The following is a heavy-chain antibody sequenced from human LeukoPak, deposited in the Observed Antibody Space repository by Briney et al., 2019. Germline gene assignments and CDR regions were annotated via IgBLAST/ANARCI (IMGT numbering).Heavy chain of an antibody. J-gene: IGHJ4*02. D-gene: IGHD3-3*01. Sequence: NAGGCLRLSCAASGFSISNYTLTSVRQSPGKGLEWVSSISVSRRYIHYSDSVRGRFTISRDNAKNTLYLRMDSLTAGDTAVYYCARVNSARVVSLEGSWAGSLGFDHWGPGTLVTVSS. CDR2: ISVSRRYI. CDR1: GFSISNYT. CDR3: ARVNSARVVSLEGSWAGSLGFDH. V-gene: IGHV3-21*01.